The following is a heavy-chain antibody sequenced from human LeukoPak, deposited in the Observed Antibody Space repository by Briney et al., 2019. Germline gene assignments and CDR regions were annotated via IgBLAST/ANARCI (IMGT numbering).Heavy chain of an antibody. CDR1: GGTFSSYA. J-gene: IGHJ6*02. D-gene: IGHD2-2*01. Sequence: SVKVSCKASGGTFSSYAISWVRQAPGQGLEWMGGIIPIFGTANYAQKFQGRVTITADESTSTAYMELSSLRSEDTAVYYCASPNCSTSCYGVRLYYYYYGMDVWGQGTTVTVSS. CDR3: ASPNCSTSCYGVRLYYYYYGMDV. V-gene: IGHV1-69*13. CDR2: IIPIFGTA.